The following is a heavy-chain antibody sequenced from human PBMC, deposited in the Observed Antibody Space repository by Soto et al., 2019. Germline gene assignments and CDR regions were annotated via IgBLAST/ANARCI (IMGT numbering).Heavy chain of an antibody. Sequence: GGSLRLSCAASGFTFNSYWMHWVRQAPGKGLVWVARIYNPGSTASYADSVKGRFTISRDNAKNTLYLQMSSLTVEDTAVFYCVRGNTGYGNFDYWGQGILVTVSS. D-gene: IGHD5-12*01. J-gene: IGHJ4*02. V-gene: IGHV3-74*01. CDR3: VRGNTGYGNFDY. CDR2: IYNPGSTA. CDR1: GFTFNSYW.